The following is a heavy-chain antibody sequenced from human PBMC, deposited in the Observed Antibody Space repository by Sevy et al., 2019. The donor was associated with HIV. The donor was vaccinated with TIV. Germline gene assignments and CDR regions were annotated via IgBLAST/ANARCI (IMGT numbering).Heavy chain of an antibody. J-gene: IGHJ6*02. Sequence: ASVKVSCKASGGTVSSYAISWVRQAPGQGLEWMGGSIPIFGTANYAQKFQGRVTITADESTSTAYMELSSLRSEDTAVYYCARRLDIVVVPAANSKPNYYYYYYGMDVWGQGTTVTVSS. CDR2: SIPIFGTA. D-gene: IGHD2-2*03. CDR3: ARRLDIVVVPAANSKPNYYYYYYGMDV. CDR1: GGTVSSYA. V-gene: IGHV1-69*13.